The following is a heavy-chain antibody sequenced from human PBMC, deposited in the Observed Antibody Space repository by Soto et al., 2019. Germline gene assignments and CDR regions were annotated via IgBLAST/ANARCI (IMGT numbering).Heavy chain of an antibody. CDR1: GGSVSNASFY. Sequence: QVQLQESGPGLVKPSETLSLTCSVSGGSVSNASFYWTCIRQAPGTGLEYIGYIFYTGVTNYNPSLSSRVTISLATSKNHFSLKLNSMTAADTAVYYCVRVLDSSWYADLWGRGTLVTVSS. V-gene: IGHV4-61*03. J-gene: IGHJ2*01. D-gene: IGHD3-22*01. CDR2: IFYTGVT. CDR3: VRVLDSSWYADL.